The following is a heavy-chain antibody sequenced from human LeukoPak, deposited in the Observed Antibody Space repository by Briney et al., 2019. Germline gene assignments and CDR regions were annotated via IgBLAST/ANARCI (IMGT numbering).Heavy chain of an antibody. CDR1: GFTFSSYW. J-gene: IGHJ4*02. Sequence: GGSLRLSCAASGFTFSSYWMSWVRQAPGKGLEWVANIKQDGSEEYYVDSVKGRFTISRDNAKNSLYLQMNSLRAEDTAVYYCARAPKLRYLDYWGQGTLVTVSS. CDR3: ARAPKLRYLDY. V-gene: IGHV3-7*03. CDR2: IKQDGSEE. D-gene: IGHD3-3*01.